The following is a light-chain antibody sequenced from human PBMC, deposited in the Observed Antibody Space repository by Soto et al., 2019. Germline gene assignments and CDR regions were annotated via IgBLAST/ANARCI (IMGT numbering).Light chain of an antibody. V-gene: IGKV3-15*01. CDR1: QSVTSK. CDR2: ATS. CDR3: QQYNNWPHT. Sequence: EIVMTQSPVTLSLSPGERATLSCRASQSVTSKLAWFQQKPGQAPRLLIYATSTRATGVPARFSGSGSGTEFTLTISSLQSGDFAVYSCQQYNNWPHTFGQGTKLEIK. J-gene: IGKJ2*01.